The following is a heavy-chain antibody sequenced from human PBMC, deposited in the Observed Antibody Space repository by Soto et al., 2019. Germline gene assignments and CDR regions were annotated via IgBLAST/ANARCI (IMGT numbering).Heavy chain of an antibody. CDR1: GFTFSSYE. V-gene: IGHV3-48*03. Sequence: EVRLVESGGGLVQPGGSLRLSCAASGFTFSSYEMNWVRQAPGKGLEWVSYISSSGSTIYYADSVKGRFTISRDNAKNSLYLQMNSLRAEDTAVYYCAKPYYDSSGYIGDWGQGTLVTVSS. CDR2: ISSSGSTI. CDR3: AKPYYDSSGYIGD. D-gene: IGHD3-22*01. J-gene: IGHJ4*02.